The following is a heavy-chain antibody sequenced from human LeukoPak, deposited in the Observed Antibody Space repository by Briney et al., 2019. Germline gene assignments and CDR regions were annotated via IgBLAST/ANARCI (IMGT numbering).Heavy chain of an antibody. D-gene: IGHD6-6*01. J-gene: IGHJ5*02. V-gene: IGHV1-18*01. Sequence: GASVKVSCKASGYTFTSYGISWVRQAPGQGLEWMGWISAYNGNTNYAQKLQGRVTMTTDTSTSTAYMELRSLRSDDTAVYYCARGEERYSSSSDWFDPWGQGTLVTVSS. CDR2: ISAYNGNT. CDR3: ARGEERYSSSSDWFDP. CDR1: GYTFTSYG.